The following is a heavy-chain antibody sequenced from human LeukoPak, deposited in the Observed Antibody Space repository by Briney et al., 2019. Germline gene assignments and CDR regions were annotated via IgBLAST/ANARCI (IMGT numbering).Heavy chain of an antibody. D-gene: IGHD3-9*01. Sequence: PGGSLRLSCAASGFTVSSNYMSWVRQAPGKGLEWVSVIYSGGSTYYADSVKGRFTISRDNSKNTLYLQMNSLRAEDTAAYYCASKVRYFDWSYGMDVWGQGTTVTVSS. CDR2: IYSGGST. CDR1: GFTVSSNY. CDR3: ASKVRYFDWSYGMDV. J-gene: IGHJ6*02. V-gene: IGHV3-66*01.